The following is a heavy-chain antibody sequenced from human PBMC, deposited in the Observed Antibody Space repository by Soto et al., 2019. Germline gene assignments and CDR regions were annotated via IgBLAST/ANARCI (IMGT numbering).Heavy chain of an antibody. D-gene: IGHD1-7*01. CDR3: ARAAGTTVGGTYYYGMDV. J-gene: IGHJ6*02. CDR2: IYYSGST. Sequence: PSETLSLTCTVSGGSISSGDYYWSWIRQPPGKGLEWIGYIYYSGSTYYNPSLKSRVTISVDTSKNQFSLKLSSVTAADTAVYYCARAAGTTVGGTYYYGMDVWGQGTTVTVSS. V-gene: IGHV4-30-4*01. CDR1: GGSISSGDYY.